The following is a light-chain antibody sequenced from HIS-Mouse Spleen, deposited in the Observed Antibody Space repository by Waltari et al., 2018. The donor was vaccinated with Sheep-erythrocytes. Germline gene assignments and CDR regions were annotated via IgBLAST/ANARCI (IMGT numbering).Light chain of an antibody. J-gene: IGKJ1*01. CDR1: QSRLHSNGYNY. V-gene: IGKV2-28*01. CDR2: LGS. Sequence: DIVMTQSPLSLPVTPGEPASISCRSSQSRLHSNGYNYLDWYLQKPGQSPHLLIYLGSNRASGVPDRCSGSGSGTDVTLKISRVEAEDVGVYYCMQALQTPPWTFGQGTKVEIK. CDR3: MQALQTPPWT.